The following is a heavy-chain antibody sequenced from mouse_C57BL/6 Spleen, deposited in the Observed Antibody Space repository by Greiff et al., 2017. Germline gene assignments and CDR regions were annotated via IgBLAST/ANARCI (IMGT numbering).Heavy chain of an antibody. CDR1: GYAFSSYW. D-gene: IGHD2-4*01. CDR3: ARSAYDYDVAY. V-gene: IGHV1-80*01. CDR2: IYPGDGDT. Sequence: VQLQPSWAELVKPGASVKISCKASGYAFSSYWMNWVKQRPGKGLEWIGQIYPGDGDTNYNGKFKDKATLTVDKSSSTAYMQLSSLTSEDSAVYYCARSAYDYDVAYWGQGTLVTVSA. J-gene: IGHJ3*01.